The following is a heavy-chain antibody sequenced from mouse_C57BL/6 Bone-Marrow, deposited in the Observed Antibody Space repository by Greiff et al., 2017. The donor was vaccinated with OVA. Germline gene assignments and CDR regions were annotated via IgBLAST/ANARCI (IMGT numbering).Heavy chain of an antibody. D-gene: IGHD3-2*02. CDR1: GYAFSSYW. CDR3: ARCSSGFAMDY. Sequence: QVQLQQSGAELVKPGASVKISCKAPGYAFSSYWMNWVKQRPGKGLEWIGQIYPGDGDTNYNGKFKGKATLTADKSSSTAYMQLSSLTSEDSAVYFCARCSSGFAMDYWGQGTSVTVSS. CDR2: IYPGDGDT. J-gene: IGHJ4*01. V-gene: IGHV1-80*01.